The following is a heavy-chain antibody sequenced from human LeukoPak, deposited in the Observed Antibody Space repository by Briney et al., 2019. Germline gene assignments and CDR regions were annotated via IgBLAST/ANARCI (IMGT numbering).Heavy chain of an antibody. V-gene: IGHV3-53*01. CDR2: IYSGGNT. Sequence: GGSLRLSCATSGFTFNRHAMCWVRQAPGKGLEWVSIIYSGGNTYYADSVKGRFTISRDNSKNTLYLQMNRLRPEDTAVYYCARGTVTAPDYWGQGTLVTVSS. J-gene: IGHJ4*02. CDR1: GFTFNRHA. D-gene: IGHD2-21*02. CDR3: ARGTVTAPDY.